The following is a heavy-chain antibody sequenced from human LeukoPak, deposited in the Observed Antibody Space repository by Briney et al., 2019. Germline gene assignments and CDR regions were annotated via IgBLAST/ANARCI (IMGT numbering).Heavy chain of an antibody. CDR1: GGSFSGYY. CDR2: INHSGST. D-gene: IGHD2-2*01. V-gene: IGHV4-34*01. J-gene: IGHJ6*03. Sequence: SETLSLTCAVYGGSFSGYYWSWIRQPPGKGLEWIGEINHSGSTNYNPSLKSRVTISVDTSKNQFSLKLSYVTAADTAVYYCARGAPGYCSSTSCYAPSRPYYYYYYYMDVWGKGTTVTVSS. CDR3: ARGAPGYCSSTSCYAPSRPYYYYYYYMDV.